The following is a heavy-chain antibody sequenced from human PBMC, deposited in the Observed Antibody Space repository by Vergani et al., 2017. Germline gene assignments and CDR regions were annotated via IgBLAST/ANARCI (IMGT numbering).Heavy chain of an antibody. D-gene: IGHD3-10*01. Sequence: QVQLVQSGPEVKRPGASVKVSCKTSGYTFFNYGVNWIRRAPGQGFEWLGWIRADTGDTKYSERLQDRVTLTTDSSTNTAYMALRSLKSDDTAVYYCARDGTYYCGSGSFYLFDYWGQGTLVTVSS. J-gene: IGHJ4*02. CDR2: IRADTGDT. V-gene: IGHV1-18*04. CDR1: GYTFFNYG. CDR3: ARDGTYYCGSGSFYLFDY.